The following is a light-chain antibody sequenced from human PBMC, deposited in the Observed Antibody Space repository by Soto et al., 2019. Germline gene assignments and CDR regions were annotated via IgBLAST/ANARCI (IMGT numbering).Light chain of an antibody. CDR3: CSYAGNFYV. Sequence: QSVLTQPRSVSGSPGQSVTISCTGTSSDVGGYNYVSWYQQHPDKAPKVMIYDVSKRPSGVPDRFSGSKSGNTASLTISGLQAEDEAYYHCCSYAGNFYVFGTGTKLTVL. CDR2: DVS. J-gene: IGLJ1*01. CDR1: SSDVGGYNY. V-gene: IGLV2-11*01.